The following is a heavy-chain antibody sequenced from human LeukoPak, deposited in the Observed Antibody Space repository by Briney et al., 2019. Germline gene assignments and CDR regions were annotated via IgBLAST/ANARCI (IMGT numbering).Heavy chain of an antibody. CDR2: ISGSGGST. CDR1: GFTFSSYA. Sequence: PGGSLRLSCAASGFTFSSYAMSWVRQAPGKGLEWVSAISGSGGSTYYADSVKGRFTISRDNSKNTLYLQINSLRAEDTAVYYCAKAASGIAVAGTIRFDPWGQGTLVTVSS. V-gene: IGHV3-23*01. D-gene: IGHD6-19*01. CDR3: AKAASGIAVAGTIRFDP. J-gene: IGHJ5*02.